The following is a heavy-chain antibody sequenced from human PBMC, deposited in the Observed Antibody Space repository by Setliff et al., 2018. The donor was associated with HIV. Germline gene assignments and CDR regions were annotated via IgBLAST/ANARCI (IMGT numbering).Heavy chain of an antibody. CDR2: IYYSGST. J-gene: IGHJ4*02. CDR3: ARRVILSYGYYFDY. V-gene: IGHV4-39*01. Sequence: PSETLSLTCAVSGDSISGSNYYWGWIRQPPGKGLEWIGYIYYSGSTYYNPPLKSRVTISVDTSKNQFSLKLSSVTAADTAAYHCARRVILSYGYYFDYWGQGTLVTVSS. D-gene: IGHD3-16*02. CDR1: GDSISGSNYY.